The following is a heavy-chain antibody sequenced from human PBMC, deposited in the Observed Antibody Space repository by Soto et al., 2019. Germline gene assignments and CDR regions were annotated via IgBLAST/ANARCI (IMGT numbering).Heavy chain of an antibody. CDR2: VYYCGST. D-gene: IGHD3-10*01. Sequence: SETLSLTCTVSGVSISSYYGTWIRNPPRKGLEWIGYVYYCGSTSYNPSLKSRVTISVDTSKNQFSLKLSSVTAADTAVYYCATILLWFGDKDYYYMDVWGKGTTVTVSS. V-gene: IGHV4-59*04. CDR1: GVSISSYY. CDR3: ATILLWFGDKDYYYMDV. J-gene: IGHJ6*03.